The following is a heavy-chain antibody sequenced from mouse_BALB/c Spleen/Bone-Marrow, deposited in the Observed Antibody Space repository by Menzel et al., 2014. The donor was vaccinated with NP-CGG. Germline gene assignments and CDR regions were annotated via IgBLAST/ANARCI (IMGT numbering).Heavy chain of an antibody. V-gene: IGHV1-54*01. D-gene: IGHD3-2*01. CDR1: GYVFTSHF. CDR2: INPGSGGT. J-gene: IGHJ3*01. Sequence: QVQLQQSGAELVRPGTSVKVSCKASGYVFTSHFIEWIKQRPGQGLEWIGVINPGSGGTYYNEKFKGKATLTADRSSSTAYMQLPSLTSDDSAVYFCARDSSGYAWFAYWGQGTLVTGST. CDR3: ARDSSGYAWFAY.